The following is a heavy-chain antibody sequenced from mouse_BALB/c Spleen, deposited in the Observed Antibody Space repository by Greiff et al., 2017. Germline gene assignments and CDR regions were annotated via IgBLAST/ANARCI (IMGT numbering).Heavy chain of an antibody. D-gene: IGHD3-1*01. Sequence: QVQLQQPGAELVMPGASVKMSCKASGYTFTDYWMHWVKQRPGQGLEWIGAIDTSDSYTSYNQKFKGKATLTVDESSSTAYMQLSSLTSEDSAVYYCARRSGYYAMDYWGQGTSVTVSS. CDR2: IDTSDSYT. CDR1: GYTFTDYW. CDR3: ARRSGYYAMDY. V-gene: IGHV1-69*01. J-gene: IGHJ4*01.